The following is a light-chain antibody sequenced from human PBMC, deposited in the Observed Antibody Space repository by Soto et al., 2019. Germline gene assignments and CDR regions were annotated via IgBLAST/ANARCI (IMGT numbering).Light chain of an antibody. CDR2: LDSDGSH. Sequence: QAVVTQSPSASASLGASVKLTCTLSSGHSTYAIAWHQQQPEKGPRYLMKLDSDGSHSKGDGIPDRFSGSSSGAERYLTISSLQYEDEADYYCQTWATGADWVFGGGTKLTVL. CDR1: SGHSTYA. CDR3: QTWATGADWV. V-gene: IGLV4-69*01. J-gene: IGLJ3*02.